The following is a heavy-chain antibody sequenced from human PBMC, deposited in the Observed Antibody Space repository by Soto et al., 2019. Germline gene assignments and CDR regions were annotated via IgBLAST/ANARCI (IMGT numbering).Heavy chain of an antibody. J-gene: IGHJ4*02. CDR1: GYTFSNYA. CDR3: ARNAVGTYHFDY. V-gene: IGHV1-3*01. Sequence: QVQLVQSGAEVKKPGASVKVSCKASGYTFSNYAMHWVRQAPGQRLEWMGWIDVGNGNTKYSQKFQGRVSITRDTSASTAYMELSSLRSEDTAVYYCARNAVGTYHFDYWGQGTLVTVSS. D-gene: IGHD1-1*01. CDR2: IDVGNGNT.